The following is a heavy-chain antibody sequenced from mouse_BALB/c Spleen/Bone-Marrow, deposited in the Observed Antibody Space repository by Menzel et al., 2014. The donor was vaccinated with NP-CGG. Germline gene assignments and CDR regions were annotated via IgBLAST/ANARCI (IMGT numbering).Heavy chain of an antibody. J-gene: IGHJ2*01. CDR1: GFTFTDYY. D-gene: IGHD2-1*01. Sequence: EVPLVESGGGLVQPGGSLRLSCATSGFTFTDYYMSWVRQPPGRALEWLGFIRDKANGYTTEYSASMKGRFTISRDNSQSIVYLQMNTLRTEDSATYYCARDDGNYHCFDYWGQGTTLTVSS. CDR2: IRDKANGYTT. CDR3: ARDDGNYHCFDY. V-gene: IGHV7-3*02.